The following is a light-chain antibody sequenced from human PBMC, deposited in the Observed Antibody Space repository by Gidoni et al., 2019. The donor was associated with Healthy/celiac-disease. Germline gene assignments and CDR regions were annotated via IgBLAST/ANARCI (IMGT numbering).Light chain of an antibody. CDR2: GAS. CDR1: HSVNSN. CDR3: QQYNNWPPL. Sequence: EIVMTQSPATLSVSPGEQATPSCRASHSVNSNLAWYQKQPGQAPRLLIYGASPRATGLPARFSGSGSGKELTLTISSLQYEDFVVYYRQQYNNWPPLFGGGTKVEIK. J-gene: IGKJ4*01. V-gene: IGKV3-15*01.